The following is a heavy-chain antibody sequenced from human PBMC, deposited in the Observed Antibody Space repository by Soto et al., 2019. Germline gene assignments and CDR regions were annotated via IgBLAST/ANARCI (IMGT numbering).Heavy chain of an antibody. V-gene: IGHV3-30-3*01. CDR2: ISYDGSNK. Sequence: QVQLVESGGGVVQPGRSLRLSCAASGFTFSSYAMHWVRQAPGKGLEWVAVISYDGSNKYYADSVKGRFTISRDNSKNTLYLQMNSLRPEDTALYYCARSRYYYDSSGYYGMDVWGQGTTVTVSS. CDR1: GFTFSSYA. J-gene: IGHJ6*02. D-gene: IGHD3-22*01. CDR3: ARSRYYYDSSGYYGMDV.